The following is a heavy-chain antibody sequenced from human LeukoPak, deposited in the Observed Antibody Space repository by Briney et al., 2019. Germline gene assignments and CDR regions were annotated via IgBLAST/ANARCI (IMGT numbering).Heavy chain of an antibody. CDR1: GFTFSSYV. Sequence: GGSLRLSCAASGFTFSSYVMSWVRQAPGKGLEWVSAISGSGATTYYADSVKGRFTISRDNSKNTLYLHMNSLRAEDTAVYYCAKRASGTTFYWGQGTLVTVSS. V-gene: IGHV3-23*01. J-gene: IGHJ4*02. D-gene: IGHD1-1*01. CDR2: ISGSGATT. CDR3: AKRASGTTFY.